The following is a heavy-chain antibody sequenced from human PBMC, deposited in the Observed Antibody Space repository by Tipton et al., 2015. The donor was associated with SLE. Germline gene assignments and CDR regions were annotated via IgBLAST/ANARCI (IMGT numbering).Heavy chain of an antibody. Sequence: TLSLTCAVSSDSISSANYWGWIRQPPGKGLEWLGNIYRSGSTYYNPSVKSRLTISLDTSKNQFSLKLHSVTAADTAVYYCARVFDRYHAFDIWGQGTMVTVSS. V-gene: IGHV4-38-2*01. J-gene: IGHJ3*02. CDR2: IYRSGST. CDR3: ARVFDRYHAFDI. D-gene: IGHD1-14*01. CDR1: SDSISSANY.